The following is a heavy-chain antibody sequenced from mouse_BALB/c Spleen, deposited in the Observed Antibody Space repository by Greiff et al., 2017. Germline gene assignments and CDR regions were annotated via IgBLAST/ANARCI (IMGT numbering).Heavy chain of an antibody. D-gene: IGHD2-4*01. CDR2: ISSGGSYT. CDR3: ASLYDYDGVGYFDV. Sequence: EVKLMESGGDLVKPGGSLKLSCAASGFTFSSYGMSWVRQTPDKRLEWVATISSGGSYTYYPDSVKGRFTISRDNAKNTLYLQMSSLKSEDTAMSYGASLYDYDGVGYFDVWGAGTTVTVSS. V-gene: IGHV5-6*01. J-gene: IGHJ1*01. CDR1: GFTFSSYG.